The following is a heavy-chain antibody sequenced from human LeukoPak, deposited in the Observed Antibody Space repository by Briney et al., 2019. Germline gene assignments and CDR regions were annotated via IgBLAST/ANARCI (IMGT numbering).Heavy chain of an antibody. D-gene: IGHD3-10*01. J-gene: IGHJ4*02. CDR2: IVSNGGST. CDR1: GFTFSSSA. CDR3: ARDLSPVVRASPMGY. V-gene: IGHV3-64D*06. Sequence: GGSLRLSCSASGFTFSSSAMHWVRQAPGKGLEYVSAIVSNGGSTYYADSVKGRFTISRDNSKNTLYLQMSSLRAEDTAVYYCARDLSPVVRASPMGYWGQGTPVTVSS.